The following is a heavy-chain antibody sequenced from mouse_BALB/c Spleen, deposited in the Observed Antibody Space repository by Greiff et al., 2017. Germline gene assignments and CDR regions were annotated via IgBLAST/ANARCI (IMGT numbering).Heavy chain of an antibody. V-gene: IGHV2-6-7*01. J-gene: IGHJ4*01. CDR2: IWGDGST. D-gene: IGHD2-4*01. CDR3: ASYEYDGGGYAMDV. Sequence: VQLKESGPGLVAPSQSLSITCTVSGFSLTGYGVNWVRQPPGKGLEWLGMIWGDGSTDYNSALKSRLSISKDNSKSQVFLKMNCLQTDDTARYYCASYEYDGGGYAMDVWGQGTSVTVAS. CDR1: GFSLTGYG.